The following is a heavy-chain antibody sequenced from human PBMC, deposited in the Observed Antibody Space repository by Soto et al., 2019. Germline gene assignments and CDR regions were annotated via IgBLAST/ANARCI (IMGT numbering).Heavy chain of an antibody. CDR2: ITPDGSNE. CDR3: ATGAAFYYDTSRY. J-gene: IGHJ4*02. CDR1: EFAFSTYA. Sequence: QAHLVESGGGVVQPGRSLRLSCAVSEFAFSTYALHWIRQAPGKGLEWVAVITPDGSNEFYADSVRGRFTISRDNSKNTLFLQMDSLRTEDTVVYYCATGAAFYYDTSRYWGQGTLVIVSS. V-gene: IGHV3-30-3*01. D-gene: IGHD3-22*01.